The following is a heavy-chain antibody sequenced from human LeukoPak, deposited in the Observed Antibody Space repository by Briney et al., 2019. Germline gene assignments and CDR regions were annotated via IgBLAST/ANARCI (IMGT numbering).Heavy chain of an antibody. CDR2: ISGSGGST. V-gene: IGHV3-23*01. CDR1: GFTFSSYA. J-gene: IGHJ6*02. Sequence: PGGSLRLSCAASGFTFSSYAMSWVRQAPGKGLEWVSAISGSGGSTYYADSVKGRFTISRDNSKNTLYLQMNSLRAEDTAVYYCAKSVDSSGYYYYYYYYGMDVWGQGTTVTVSS. D-gene: IGHD3-22*01. CDR3: AKSVDSSGYYYYYYYYGMDV.